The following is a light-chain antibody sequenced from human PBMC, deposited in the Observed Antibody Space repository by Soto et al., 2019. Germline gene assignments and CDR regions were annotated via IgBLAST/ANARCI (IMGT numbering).Light chain of an antibody. CDR2: GNK. CDR1: SSNIGAGYD. Sequence: QSLLTQPPSVSGAPGQRVTISCTGSSSNIGAGYDVHWYQQRPGTAPKLLIYGNKNRPSGVPDRFSGSKSGTSASLAITGLQAEDEADYYCQAYDSSLTVSYGFGTGTNVTVL. V-gene: IGLV1-40*01. J-gene: IGLJ1*01. CDR3: QAYDSSLTVSYG.